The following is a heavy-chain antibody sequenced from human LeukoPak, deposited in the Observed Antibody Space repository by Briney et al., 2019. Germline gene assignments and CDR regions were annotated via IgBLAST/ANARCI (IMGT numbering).Heavy chain of an antibody. D-gene: IGHD1-26*01. CDR2: INAGNGNT. J-gene: IGHJ4*02. Sequence: ASVKVSCKASGYTFTSYAMHWVRQAPGQRLEWMGWINAGNGNTKYSQKFQGRVTITRDTSATTAYMEMSSLKFDDTAVYYCVLGAYDYWGQGTLVTVST. CDR1: GYTFTSYA. V-gene: IGHV1-3*01. CDR3: VLGAYDY.